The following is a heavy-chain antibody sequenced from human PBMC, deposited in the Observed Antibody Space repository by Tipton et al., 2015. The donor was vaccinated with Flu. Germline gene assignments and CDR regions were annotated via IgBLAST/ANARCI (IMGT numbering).Heavy chain of an antibody. Sequence: SLRLSCAASGFTFSTYWMHWVRQVPGKGLVWVSRINTDESKTIYADSVKGRFTISRDNARNTLYLQMNSLRAEDTAVYYCARGGHGSGSFYSYYYYGMDVWGQGTTVTVSS. D-gene: IGHD3-10*01. CDR2: INTDESKT. CDR1: GFTFSTYW. V-gene: IGHV3-74*01. J-gene: IGHJ6*02. CDR3: ARGGHGSGSFYSYYYYGMDV.